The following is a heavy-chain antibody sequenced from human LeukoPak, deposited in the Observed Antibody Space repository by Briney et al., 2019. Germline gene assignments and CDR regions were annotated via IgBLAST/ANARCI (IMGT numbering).Heavy chain of an antibody. CDR2: ISYDGSNK. CDR3: ARASTSFDY. CDR1: GFTFSTYG. D-gene: IGHD2/OR15-2a*01. Sequence: GGSLRLSCAASGFTFSTYGMHWVRQAPGKGLEWVAVISYDGSNKYYGDSVKGRFIISRDNAKNSLYLRMNSLRAEDTAVYYCARASTSFDYWGQGTLVTVSS. J-gene: IGHJ4*02. V-gene: IGHV3-30*03.